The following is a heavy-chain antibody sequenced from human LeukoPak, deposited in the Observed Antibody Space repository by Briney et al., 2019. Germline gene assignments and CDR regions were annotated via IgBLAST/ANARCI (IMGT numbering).Heavy chain of an antibody. CDR2: MNPNSGNT. CDR3: ARVGRLYGSGSYYTY. D-gene: IGHD3-10*01. V-gene: IGHV1-8*01. Sequence: ASVKVSCKASGYTFTSYEINWVRQATGQGLEWMGWMNPNSGNTGYAQKFQGRVTMTRNTSISTAYMELSSLRSEDTAVYYCARVGRLYGSGSYYTYWGQGTLVTVSS. CDR1: GYTFTSYE. J-gene: IGHJ4*02.